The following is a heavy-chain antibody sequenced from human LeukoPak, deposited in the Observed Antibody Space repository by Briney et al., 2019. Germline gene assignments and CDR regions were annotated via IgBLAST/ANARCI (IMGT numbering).Heavy chain of an antibody. CDR3: ARGYGGYDPSDFDY. Sequence: GASVKVSCKASGYTFTGYYMHWVRQATGQGLEWMGWMNPNSGNTGYAQKFQGRVTTTRNTSISTAYMELSSLRSEDTAVYYCARGYGGYDPSDFDYWGQGTLVTVSS. V-gene: IGHV1-8*02. D-gene: IGHD4-17*01. J-gene: IGHJ4*02. CDR2: MNPNSGNT. CDR1: GYTFTGYY.